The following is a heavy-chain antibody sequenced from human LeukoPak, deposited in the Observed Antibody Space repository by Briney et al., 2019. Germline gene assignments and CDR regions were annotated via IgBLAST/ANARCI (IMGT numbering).Heavy chain of an antibody. CDR1: GLAFSAYK. J-gene: IGHJ4*02. V-gene: IGHV3-74*01. Sequence: GGSMRLSCAASGLAFSAYKMHWVRQAPRKGLVWVSRISTDGYTTDYADFVQGRFTASGDNTKNTWSLEMNSLRAEDTAVYYCVVGGSPGYWGLGTLVTVSS. CDR2: ISTDGYTT. D-gene: IGHD2-15*01. CDR3: VVGGSPGY.